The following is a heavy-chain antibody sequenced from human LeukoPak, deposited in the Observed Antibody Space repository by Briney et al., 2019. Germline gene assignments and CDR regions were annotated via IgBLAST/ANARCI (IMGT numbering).Heavy chain of an antibody. CDR1: GFTFSDYY. D-gene: IGHD2-2*01. CDR2: MSTSGATI. J-gene: IGHJ6*03. Sequence: PGGSLRLSCAASGFTFSDYYMGWIRQAPGKGLEWVSSMSTSGATIYYADSVKGRFTISRDNAQNSLYLRMNSLSAEDTAVYYCARHPFPAAGYYFYYYYMDVWGKGTTVTVSS. V-gene: IGHV3-11*01. CDR3: ARHPFPAAGYYFYYYYMDV.